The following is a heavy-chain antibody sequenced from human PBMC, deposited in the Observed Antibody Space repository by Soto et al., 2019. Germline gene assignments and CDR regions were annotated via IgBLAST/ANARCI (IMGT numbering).Heavy chain of an antibody. V-gene: IGHV4-59*01. J-gene: IGHJ4*02. CDR3: ARAPYDILTGYYTPPDY. CDR2: IYYSGST. CDR1: GGSISSYY. Sequence: TSETLSLTCTVSGGSISSYYWSWIRQPPGKGLKWIGYIYYSGSTNYNPSLKSRVTISVDTSKNQFSLKLSSVTAADTAVYYCARAPYDILTGYYTPPDYWGQGTLVTVSS. D-gene: IGHD3-9*01.